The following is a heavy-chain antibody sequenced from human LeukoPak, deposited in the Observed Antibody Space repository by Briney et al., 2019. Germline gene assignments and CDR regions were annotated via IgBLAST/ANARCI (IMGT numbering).Heavy chain of an antibody. CDR1: GFTFSSYE. CDR3: ARALKLNIVATTGEYDY. CDR2: ISSSGSTI. Sequence: GGSLRLSCAASGFTFSSYEMNWVRQAPGKGLEWVSYISSSGSTIYYADSVKGRSTISRDNAKNSLYLQMNSLRAEDTAVYYCARALKLNIVATTGEYDYWGQGTLVTVSS. V-gene: IGHV3-48*03. J-gene: IGHJ4*02. D-gene: IGHD5-12*01.